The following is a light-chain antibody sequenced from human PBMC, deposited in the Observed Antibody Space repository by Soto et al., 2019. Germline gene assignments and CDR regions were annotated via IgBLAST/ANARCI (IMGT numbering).Light chain of an antibody. CDR1: SSDVGGYNY. J-gene: IGLJ2*01. V-gene: IGLV2-8*01. Sequence: QSAPTQPPSASGSPGQSVTFSCTGISSDVGGYNYVSWYQQYPGKAPKLMIYEVYKRHSGVPDRFSGSKSGNTASLTVSGLQPEDEADYYCSAYAGSSTWVFGGRTKLTVL. CDR3: SAYAGSSTWV. CDR2: EVY.